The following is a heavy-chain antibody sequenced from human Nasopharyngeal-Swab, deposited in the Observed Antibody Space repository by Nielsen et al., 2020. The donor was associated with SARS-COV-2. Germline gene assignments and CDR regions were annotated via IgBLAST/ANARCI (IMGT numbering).Heavy chain of an antibody. CDR1: GFTFSNAW. Sequence: GRSLRLSCAASGFTFSNAWMSWVRQAPGKGLEWVGRIKSKTDGGTTDYAAPVKGRFTISRDDSKNTLYLQMNSLKTEDTAVYYCTTDLQGLLWFENYGMDVWGQGTTVTVSS. D-gene: IGHD3-10*01. J-gene: IGHJ6*02. V-gene: IGHV3-15*01. CDR3: TTDLQGLLWFENYGMDV. CDR2: IKSKTDGGTT.